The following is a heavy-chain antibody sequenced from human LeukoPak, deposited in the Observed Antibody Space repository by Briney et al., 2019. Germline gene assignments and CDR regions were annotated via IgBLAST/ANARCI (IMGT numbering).Heavy chain of an antibody. CDR3: AREGKWELHRSYAFDI. V-gene: IGHV3-33*01. CDR2: IWYDGSNK. CDR1: GFTFSSYG. Sequence: GGSLRLSCAASGFTFSSYGMHWVRQAPGKGLEWVAVIWYDGSNKYYADSVKGRFTISRDNSKNTLYLQMNSLRAEDTAVYYCAREGKWELHRSYAFDIWGQGTMVTVSS. J-gene: IGHJ3*02. D-gene: IGHD1-26*01.